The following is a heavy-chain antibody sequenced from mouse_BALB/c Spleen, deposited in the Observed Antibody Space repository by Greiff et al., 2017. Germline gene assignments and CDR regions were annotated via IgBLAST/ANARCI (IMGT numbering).Heavy chain of an antibody. CDR1: GFTFSDYY. CDR2: ISDGGSYT. D-gene: IGHD2-10*02. V-gene: IGHV5-4*02. J-gene: IGHJ2*01. Sequence: EVQLQQSGGGLVKPGGSLKLSCAASGFTFSDYYMYWVRQTPEKRLEWVATISDGGSYTYYPDSVKGRFTISRDNAKNNLYLQMSSLKSEDTAMYYCARAPYGNYLYYFDYWGQGTTLTVSS. CDR3: ARAPYGNYLYYFDY.